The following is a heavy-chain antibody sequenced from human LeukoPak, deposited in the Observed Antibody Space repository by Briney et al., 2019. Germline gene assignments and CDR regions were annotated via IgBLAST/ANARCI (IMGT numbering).Heavy chain of an antibody. V-gene: IGHV1-69*06. CDR2: IIPIFGTA. CDR1: GGTFSNYA. Sequence: SVKASCKASGGTFSNYAISWVRQAPGQGLEWMGGIIPIFGTANYAQKFRGRVTITADKSTRTAYMELSSLRSEDTAVYYCARGNDSRDPPHFDYWGQGTLVTVSS. J-gene: IGHJ4*02. CDR3: ARGNDSRDPPHFDY. D-gene: IGHD3-16*01.